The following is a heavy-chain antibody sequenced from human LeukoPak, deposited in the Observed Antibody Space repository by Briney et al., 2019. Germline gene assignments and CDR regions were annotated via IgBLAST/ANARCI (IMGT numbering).Heavy chain of an antibody. CDR1: GGSISSGDYY. V-gene: IGHV4-30-4*08. CDR2: IYYSGST. CDR3: AREGEIAAAGTFRH. Sequence: SQTLSLTCTVSGGSISSGDYYWSWIRQPPGKGLEWIGYIYYSGSTYYNPSLKSRVTISVDTSKNQFSLKLSSVTAADTAVYYCAREGEIAAAGTFRHWDQGTLVTVSS. D-gene: IGHD6-13*01. J-gene: IGHJ4*02.